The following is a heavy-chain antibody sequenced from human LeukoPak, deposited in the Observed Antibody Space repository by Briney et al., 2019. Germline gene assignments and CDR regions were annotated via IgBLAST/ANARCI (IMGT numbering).Heavy chain of an antibody. CDR2: ITGSGGTT. V-gene: IGHV3-23*01. Sequence: GGSLRLSCAASGFTLSSYSMSWVRQAPGKGLDWVSGITGSGGTTYYADSVKGRFTISRDNSKNTLYLQMDSLRVEDTAIYYCASYDFWSGYSTLIEYWGQGTLVTVSS. CDR1: GFTLSSYS. CDR3: ASYDFWSGYSTLIEY. J-gene: IGHJ4*02. D-gene: IGHD3-3*01.